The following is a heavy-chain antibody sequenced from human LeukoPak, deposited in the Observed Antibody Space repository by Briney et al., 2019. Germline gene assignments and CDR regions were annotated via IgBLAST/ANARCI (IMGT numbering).Heavy chain of an antibody. CDR1: GGSFSGYY. CDR3: ARARGNGAAAAPRYYYYGMDV. D-gene: IGHD6-13*01. V-gene: IGHV4-34*01. Sequence: SETLSLTCAVYGGSFSGYYWSWIRQPPGKGLEWIGEINHSGSTNYNPSLKSRVTISVDTSKNQFSLKLSSVTAADTAVHYCARARGNGAAAAPRYYYYGMDVWGQGTTVTVSS. J-gene: IGHJ6*02. CDR2: INHSGST.